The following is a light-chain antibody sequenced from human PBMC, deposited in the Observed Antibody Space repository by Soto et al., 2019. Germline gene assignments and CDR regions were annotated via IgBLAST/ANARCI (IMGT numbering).Light chain of an antibody. J-gene: IGLJ1*01. CDR3: AAWDDSLNVYV. CDR1: SSNIGSNP. CDR2: SNN. V-gene: IGLV1-44*01. Sequence: QSALTQPPSASGTPGQSVTISCSGSSSNIGSNPVNWSQQLPGTAPKLLIYSNNRRPSGVPDRFSGSKSDTSASLAISGLQSEDEGDYYCAAWDDSLNVYVFGTGTKVTV.